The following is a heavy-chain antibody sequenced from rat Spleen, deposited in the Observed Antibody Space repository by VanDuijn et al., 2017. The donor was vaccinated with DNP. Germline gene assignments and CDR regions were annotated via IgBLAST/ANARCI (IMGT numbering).Heavy chain of an antibody. CDR2: ISYNGRT. J-gene: IGHJ2*01. V-gene: IGHV3-1*01. CDR3: VRPDYYDGSYPHY. Sequence: EVQLQESGPGLVKPSQSLSLTCSVTGYSITSNYWGWIRRFPGNKMEYIGHISYNGRTHYNPSLKSRISITRDTSKNQFFLQFNSVTTEDMATYYCVRPDYYDGSYPHYWGQGVMVTVSS. CDR1: GYSITSNY. D-gene: IGHD1-12*02.